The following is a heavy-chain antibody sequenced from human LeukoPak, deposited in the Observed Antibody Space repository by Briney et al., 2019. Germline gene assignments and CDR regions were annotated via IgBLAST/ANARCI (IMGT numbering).Heavy chain of an antibody. CDR2: MNPNSGNT. V-gene: IGHV1-8*03. J-gene: IGHJ4*02. CDR1: GGTFSSYA. D-gene: IGHD2-2*01. CDR3: ALTDPAAADY. Sequence: ASVKVSCKASGGTFSSYAISWVRQATGQGLEWMGWMNPNSGNTGYAQKFQGRVTITRNTSISTAYMELSSLRSEDTAVYYCALTDPAAADYWGQGTLVTVSS.